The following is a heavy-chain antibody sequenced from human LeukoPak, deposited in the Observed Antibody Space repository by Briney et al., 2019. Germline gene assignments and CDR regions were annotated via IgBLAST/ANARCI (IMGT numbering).Heavy chain of an antibody. CDR2: IRSRAYGGTT. J-gene: IGHJ4*02. CDR3: AKVGQEYYFDY. CDR1: GFTFGDYA. D-gene: IGHD3-10*01. V-gene: IGHV3-49*04. Sequence: GGSLRLSCTASGFTFGDYAMSWVRQAPGKGVEWVGFIRSRAYGGTTEYAASVKGRFTISRDDSKSIAYLQMNSLRTEDTAVYYCAKVGQEYYFDYWGQGTLVTVPS.